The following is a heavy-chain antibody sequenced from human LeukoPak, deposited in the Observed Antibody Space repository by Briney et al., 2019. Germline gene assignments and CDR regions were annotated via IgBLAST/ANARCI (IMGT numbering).Heavy chain of an antibody. Sequence: PSETLSLTCTVSGGSISSGSYYWSWIRQPAGKGLEWIGRIYTSGSTNYNPSLKSRVTISVDTSKNQFSLKLSSVTAADTAVYYCARALGYYYYYMDVWGKGTTVTVSS. V-gene: IGHV4-61*02. J-gene: IGHJ6*03. CDR3: ARALGYYYYYMDV. CDR1: GGSISSGSYY. CDR2: IYTSGST. D-gene: IGHD6-13*01.